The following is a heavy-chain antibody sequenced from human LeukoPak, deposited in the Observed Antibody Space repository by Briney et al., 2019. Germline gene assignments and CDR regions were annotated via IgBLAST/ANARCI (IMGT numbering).Heavy chain of an antibody. Sequence: ASVKVSCKASGGTFSSYAISWVRQAPGQGLEWVGWIRAYNGNTNYAQKLQGRVTMTTDASTSTAYMELRSLRSDDTAVYYCARVLPRFWFGELFDDAFDIWGQGTMVTVSS. CDR2: IRAYNGNT. D-gene: IGHD3-10*01. CDR1: GGTFSSYA. V-gene: IGHV1-18*01. CDR3: ARVLPRFWFGELFDDAFDI. J-gene: IGHJ3*02.